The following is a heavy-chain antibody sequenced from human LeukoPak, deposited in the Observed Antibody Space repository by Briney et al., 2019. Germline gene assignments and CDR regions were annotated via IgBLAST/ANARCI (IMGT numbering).Heavy chain of an antibody. D-gene: IGHD1-26*01. CDR2: ISASGLMT. J-gene: IGHJ4*02. V-gene: IGHV3-23*01. Sequence: GGSLRLSCAASGFTFTNYAMTWVRQAPGKGLEWVSSISASGLMTYYADSVKGRFTVSRDNSKNSLYLQMSSLTAADTAVYYCAKDRSIGTYYTFDHWGQGTLVTVSS. CDR1: GFTFTNYA. CDR3: AKDRSIGTYYTFDH.